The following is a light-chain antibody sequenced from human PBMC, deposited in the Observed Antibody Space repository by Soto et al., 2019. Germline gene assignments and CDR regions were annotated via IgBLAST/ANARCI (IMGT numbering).Light chain of an antibody. CDR2: GAS. CDR1: QSVRSSY. V-gene: IGKV3-20*01. J-gene: IGKJ1*01. CDR3: QQYGSSSWT. Sequence: EIVLTQSPGTLSLPPGERATLSCRASQSVRSSYLAWYQQKFGQAPRLLIYGASSRATGIPDRFSGSGSGTDFTLTISRLEPEDFAVYYCQQYGSSSWTFGQGTKGGYQ.